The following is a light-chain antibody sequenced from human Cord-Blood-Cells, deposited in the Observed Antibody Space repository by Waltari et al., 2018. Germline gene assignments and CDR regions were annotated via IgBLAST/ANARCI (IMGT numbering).Light chain of an antibody. CDR3: QQYGSSPGYT. Sequence: EIVLTQSPGTLSLSPGERATLSCRASQSVSSSYLAWYQQKPGQAPRLLIYGASSRATGIPDRFSGSGSGTDFTLTIGRLEPEDFAVYYCQQYGSSPGYTFGQGTKLEIK. CDR1: QSVSSSY. CDR2: GAS. V-gene: IGKV3-20*01. J-gene: IGKJ2*01.